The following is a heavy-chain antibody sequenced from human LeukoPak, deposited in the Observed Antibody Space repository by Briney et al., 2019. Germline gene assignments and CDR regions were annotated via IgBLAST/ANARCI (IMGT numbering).Heavy chain of an antibody. J-gene: IGHJ5*02. CDR3: AKDMGPPWSPPANWFDP. CDR1: GFTFDDYG. V-gene: IGHV3-20*04. D-gene: IGHD2-15*01. CDR2: INWNGGST. Sequence: GGSLRLSCAASGFTFDDYGMSWVRQAPGKGLEWVSGINWNGGSTGYADSVKGRFTISRDNAKNSLYLQMNSLRAEDTALYYCAKDMGPPWSPPANWFDPWGQGTLVTVSS.